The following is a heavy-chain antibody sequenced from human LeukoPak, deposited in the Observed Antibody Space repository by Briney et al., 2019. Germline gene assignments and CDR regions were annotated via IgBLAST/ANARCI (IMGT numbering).Heavy chain of an antibody. CDR1: GGSISSGDYY. J-gene: IGHJ5*02. CDR2: IYYSGST. V-gene: IGHV4-30-4*08. D-gene: IGHD2-15*01. Sequence: SETLSPTCTVSGGSISSGDYYWSWIRQLPGKGLEWIGYIYYSGSTYYNPSLKSRVTISVDTSKNQFSLKLSSVTAADTAVYYCARVALGYFDPWGQGTLVTVSS. CDR3: ARVALGYFDP.